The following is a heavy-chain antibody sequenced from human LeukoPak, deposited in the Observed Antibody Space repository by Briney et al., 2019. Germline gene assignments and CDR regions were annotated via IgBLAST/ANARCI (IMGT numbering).Heavy chain of an antibody. CDR1: GFSFTSYW. J-gene: IGHJ3*02. CDR3: ARHDWNDYVWGSYPPDDAFDI. D-gene: IGHD3-16*02. CDR2: IYSGDSDT. V-gene: IGHV5-51*01. Sequence: GESLKISCKGSGFSFTSYWIGWVRQVPGKGLEWMGIIYSGDSDTRYSPSFQGQVTISADKSISTAYLQWSSLKASDTAMYYCARHDWNDYVWGSYPPDDAFDIWGQGTMVTVSS.